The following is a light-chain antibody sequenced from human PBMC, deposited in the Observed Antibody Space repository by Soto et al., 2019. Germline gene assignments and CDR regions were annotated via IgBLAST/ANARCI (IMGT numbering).Light chain of an antibody. CDR2: EVS. CDR1: SSDLGDYSY. V-gene: IGLV2-14*03. Sequence: QSVLTQPASVSGSPGQSITISCTGTSSDLGDYSYVSWYQQHPGKAPKLLISEVSDRPSGVSHRFSGSRSGNTASLTISGVQAEDEADYYCSSYTRTTTLVVFGGGTKLTVL. CDR3: SSYTRTTTLVV. J-gene: IGLJ3*02.